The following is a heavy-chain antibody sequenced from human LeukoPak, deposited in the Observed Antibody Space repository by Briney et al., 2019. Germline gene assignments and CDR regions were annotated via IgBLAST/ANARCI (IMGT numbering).Heavy chain of an antibody. D-gene: IGHD1-26*01. CDR2: ISTSGKS. Sequence: PSETLSLTCAGSGVSISTTDFDWPGIRQPPGRGVEWIATISTSGKSYYNPYLIGCVTISVDTSKNQFSLDVTSVTAADSGLFYCARFKGGTGFDYWGRGILVIVS. CDR3: ARFKGGTGFDY. V-gene: IGHV4-39*01. J-gene: IGHJ4*02. CDR1: GVSISTTDFD.